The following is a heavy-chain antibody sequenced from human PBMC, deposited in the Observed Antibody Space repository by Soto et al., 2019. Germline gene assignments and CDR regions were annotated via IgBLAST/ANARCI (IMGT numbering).Heavy chain of an antibody. CDR3: ARVGSCLRSSCLYYGMDV. CDR2: VIPIFGTP. CDR1: GGDFKNFI. D-gene: IGHD2-2*01. V-gene: IGHV1-69*01. J-gene: IGHJ6*02. Sequence: VQLVQSGAEVRKPGSSVKVSCKASGGDFKNFIIAWVRQAPGHGLEWMGGVIPIFGTPNFVQKFQDRVTITAYEATSTTYMELRSLRSEDTAVYYCARVGSCLRSSCLYYGMDVWGQGTTVIVSS.